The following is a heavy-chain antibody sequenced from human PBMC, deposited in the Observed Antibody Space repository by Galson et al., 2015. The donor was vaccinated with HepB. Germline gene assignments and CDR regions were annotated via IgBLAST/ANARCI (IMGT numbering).Heavy chain of an antibody. CDR3: AAAAYYYDSSGYYYDPYYYYGMDV. D-gene: IGHD3-22*01. Sequence: SVKVSCKASGFTFTSSAMQWVRQARGQRLEWIGWIVVGSGNTNYAQKFQERVTITRDMSTSTAYMELSSLRSEDTAVYYCAAAAYYYDSSGYYYDPYYYYGMDVWGQGTTVTVSS. CDR1: GFTFTSSA. CDR2: IVVGSGNT. V-gene: IGHV1-58*02. J-gene: IGHJ6*02.